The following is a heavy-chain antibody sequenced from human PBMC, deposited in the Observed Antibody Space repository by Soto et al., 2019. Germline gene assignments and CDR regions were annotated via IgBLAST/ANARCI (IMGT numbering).Heavy chain of an antibody. J-gene: IGHJ4*02. Sequence: GASVKVSCKASGYTFTNYHMHWVRQAPGQGFEWMGIINPSGGSTTYAESVKGRFTISRDNAKSSLYLQMNSLRDEDTAVYYCARDSGHGGSDDYWGQGTLVTVSS. D-gene: IGHD5-12*01. CDR1: GYTFTNYH. CDR3: ARDSGHGGSDDY. CDR2: INPSGGST. V-gene: IGHV1-46*04.